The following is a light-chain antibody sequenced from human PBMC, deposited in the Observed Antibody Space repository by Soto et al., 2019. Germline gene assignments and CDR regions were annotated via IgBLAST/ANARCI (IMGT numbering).Light chain of an antibody. J-gene: IGKJ1*01. CDR1: QSVSSY. CDR2: DAS. V-gene: IGKV3-11*01. CDR3: QQRHNRRT. Sequence: EIVLTQSPASLSLSPGERATLSCRASQSVSSYLAWYQQKPGQAPGLLIYDASNRATGIPARFSGSGSGTDFTLTISSIAPEDFAVYYCQQRHNRRTFGQGTKVDIK.